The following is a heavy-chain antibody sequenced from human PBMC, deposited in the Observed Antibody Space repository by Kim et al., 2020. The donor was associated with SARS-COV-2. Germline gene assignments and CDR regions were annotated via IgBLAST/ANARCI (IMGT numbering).Heavy chain of an antibody. D-gene: IGHD2-15*01. V-gene: IGHV3-30-3*01. CDR2: ISYYGSNK. CDR3: AREDIRERAYYGMDV. Sequence: GGSLRLSCAASGFTFSSYAMHWVRQAPGKGLEWVAVISYYGSNKYYADSVKGRFTISRDNSKNTLYLQMNSLRAEDTAVYYCAREDIRERAYYGMDVWGQGTTVTVSS. CDR1: GFTFSSYA. J-gene: IGHJ6*02.